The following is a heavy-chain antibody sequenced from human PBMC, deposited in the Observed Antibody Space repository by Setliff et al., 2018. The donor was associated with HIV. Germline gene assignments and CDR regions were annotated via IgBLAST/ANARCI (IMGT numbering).Heavy chain of an antibody. V-gene: IGHV1-18*01. D-gene: IGHD3-3*01. Sequence: ASVKVSCKASGYPFLNYGITWVRQAPGQGLEWMGWITAYNGDTNYAQKLRGRVTMTTDTSTTTAYMELRSLRSDDTAVYYCAREYYDFWSGYSDAFHIWGQGTMVTVSS. CDR3: AREYYDFWSGYSDAFHI. J-gene: IGHJ3*02. CDR1: GYPFLNYG. CDR2: ITAYNGDT.